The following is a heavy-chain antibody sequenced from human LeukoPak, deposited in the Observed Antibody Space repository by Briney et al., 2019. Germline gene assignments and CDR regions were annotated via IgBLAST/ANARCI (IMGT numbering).Heavy chain of an antibody. CDR1: GGSISSSSHY. J-gene: IGHJ5*02. D-gene: IGHD2-15*01. CDR3: ARVRNCIAVSATGWFDP. CDR2: IYYTGST. V-gene: IGHV4-39*07. Sequence: SETLSLTCTVSGGSISSSSHYWGWLRQPPGKGLEWLGSIYYTGSTSYNPSLKSRVTVSIDTSKNQFSLKLTSVTAADTAVYYCARVRNCIAVSATGWFDPWGQGTLVTVSS.